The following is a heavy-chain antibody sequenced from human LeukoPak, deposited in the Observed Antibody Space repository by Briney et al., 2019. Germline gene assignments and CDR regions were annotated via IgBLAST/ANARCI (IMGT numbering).Heavy chain of an antibody. D-gene: IGHD1-1*01. CDR1: GFIVSNNY. Sequence: PGGSLRLSCVASGFIVSNNYLNWVRQAPGKGLEWVSSISGSNSYIFYADSVKGRFTVSRDNAKDSLYLQMNSLRAEDTAVYYCARALTTLTYEGYWGQGTLVTVSS. CDR3: ARALTTLTYEGY. CDR2: ISGSNSYI. V-gene: IGHV3-21*01. J-gene: IGHJ4*02.